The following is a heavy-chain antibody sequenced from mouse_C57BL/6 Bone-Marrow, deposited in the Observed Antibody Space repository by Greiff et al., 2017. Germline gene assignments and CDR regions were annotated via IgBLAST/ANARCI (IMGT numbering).Heavy chain of an antibody. V-gene: IGHV2-2*01. Sequence: QVQLKESGPGLVQPSQSLSITCTVSGFSLTSYGVHWVRQSPGKGLEWLGVIWSGGSTDSTAAFISRLSISKDNSKSQVFFIMNSLQADDTAIYYCARAYYYPFAYWGQGTLVTVSA. CDR3: ARAYYYPFAY. CDR2: IWSGGST. CDR1: GFSLTSYG. D-gene: IGHD1-1*01. J-gene: IGHJ3*01.